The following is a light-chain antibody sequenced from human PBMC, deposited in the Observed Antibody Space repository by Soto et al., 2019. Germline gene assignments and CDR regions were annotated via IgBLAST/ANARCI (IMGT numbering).Light chain of an antibody. V-gene: IGLV2-14*01. Sequence: QSVLTQPASVSGSPGQSITISCIGTSSDVGAYDYVSWYQQHPDKAPKLIIYEVTNRPSGVSHRFSGSKSGNTASLTISGLQADDEADYYCSSYTSTNTPYVFGTGTKLTVL. CDR2: EVT. J-gene: IGLJ1*01. CDR1: SSDVGAYDY. CDR3: SSYTSTNTPYV.